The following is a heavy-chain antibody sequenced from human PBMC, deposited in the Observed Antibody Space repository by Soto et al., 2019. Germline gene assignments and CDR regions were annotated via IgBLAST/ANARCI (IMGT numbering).Heavy chain of an antibody. Sequence: PGGSLRLSCAASGFTFSSYGMHWVRQAPGKGLEWVAVIWYDGSNKYYADSVKGRFTISRDNSKNTLYLQMNSLRAEDTAVYYCARDFHGGGYFDWFVYYYYGMDVWGQGTTVTVSS. V-gene: IGHV3-33*01. J-gene: IGHJ6*02. CDR2: IWYDGSNK. CDR1: GFTFSSYG. CDR3: ARDFHGGGYFDWFVYYYYGMDV. D-gene: IGHD3-9*01.